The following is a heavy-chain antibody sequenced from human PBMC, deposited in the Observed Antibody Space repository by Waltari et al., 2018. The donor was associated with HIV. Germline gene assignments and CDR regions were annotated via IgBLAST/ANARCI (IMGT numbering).Heavy chain of an antibody. CDR1: GFAFVSYA. V-gene: IGHV3-23*01. Sequence: VQLMESGGGLVQPGGSRRLSCAASGFAFVSYAITWVRQSPERGLEGVAAIDGSGTKSFYADSVKGRFTLSRDNSKNTVFLQMNSLRAADTAIYYCAKAFYEDTAYYYDFWGRGTRVTVSS. D-gene: IGHD3-22*01. CDR2: IDGSGTKS. CDR3: AKAFYEDTAYYYDF. J-gene: IGHJ4*02.